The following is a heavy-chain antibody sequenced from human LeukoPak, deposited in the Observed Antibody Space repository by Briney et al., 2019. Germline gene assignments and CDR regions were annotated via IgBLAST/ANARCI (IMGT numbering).Heavy chain of an antibody. D-gene: IGHD1-7*01. CDR2: INHSGST. Sequence: SETLSLTCAVYGGSFSGYCWSWIRQPPGKGLEWIGEINHSGSTNYNPSLKSRVTISVDTSKNQFSLKLSSVTAADTAVYYCARAWGANWNYGPQIDYWGQGTLVTVSS. V-gene: IGHV4-34*01. CDR1: GGSFSGYC. CDR3: ARAWGANWNYGPQIDY. J-gene: IGHJ4*02.